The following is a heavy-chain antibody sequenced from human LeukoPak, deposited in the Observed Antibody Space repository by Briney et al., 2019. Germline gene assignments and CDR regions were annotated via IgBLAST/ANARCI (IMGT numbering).Heavy chain of an antibody. CDR2: IYPGDSDT. CDR3: ARSVWNDAFDI. V-gene: IGHV5-51*01. Sequence: GESLKISCKGSGYSFTSYWIGWVRQMPGKVLEWMGIIYPGDSDTRYSPSFQGQVTISADKSISTAYLQWSSLKAADTAMYYCARSVWNDAFDIWGQGTMVTVSS. D-gene: IGHD1-1*01. CDR1: GYSFTSYW. J-gene: IGHJ3*02.